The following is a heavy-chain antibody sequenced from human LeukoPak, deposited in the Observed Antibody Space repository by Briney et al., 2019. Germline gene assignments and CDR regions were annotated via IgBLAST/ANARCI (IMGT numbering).Heavy chain of an antibody. Sequence: SQTLSLTCTVSGGSISSGDYYWSWIHQPPGKGLEWIGYIYYSGSTYYNPSLKSRVTISVDTSKNQFSLKLSSVTAADTAVYYCAREYYGSGSYYNWFDPWGQGTLVTVSS. CDR2: IYYSGST. J-gene: IGHJ5*02. CDR3: AREYYGSGSYYNWFDP. V-gene: IGHV4-30-4*01. D-gene: IGHD3-10*01. CDR1: GGSISSGDYY.